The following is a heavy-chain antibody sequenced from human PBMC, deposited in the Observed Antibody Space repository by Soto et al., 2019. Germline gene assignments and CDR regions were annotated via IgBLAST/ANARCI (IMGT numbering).Heavy chain of an antibody. V-gene: IGHV3-30*18. D-gene: IGHD2-2*01. CDR1: GFSFSSYG. Sequence: GGSLRLSCAASGFSFSSYGMYWVRQAPGKGLEWVAIISYDEDTKYYAESVKGRFTISRDNSKNTLFLQMNTLRAEDTAVYYCVKGFCTNCRIFYCGQDVWGQGTTVTVSS. CDR2: ISYDEDTK. J-gene: IGHJ6*02. CDR3: VKGFCTNCRIFYCGQDV.